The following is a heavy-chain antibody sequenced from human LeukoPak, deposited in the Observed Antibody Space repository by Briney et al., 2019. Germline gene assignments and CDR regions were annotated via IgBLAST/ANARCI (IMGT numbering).Heavy chain of an antibody. CDR2: IYYSGST. D-gene: IGHD4-17*01. J-gene: IGHJ2*01. CDR3: ARGTVTTYRYFDL. CDR1: GGSISSSSYY. Sequence: PSETLSLTCTVSGGSISSSSYYWGWIRQPPGKGLEWIGSIYYSGSTYYNPSLKSRVTISVDTSKNQFSLKLNSVTAADTAVYYCARGTVTTYRYFDLWGRGTLVTVSS. V-gene: IGHV4-39*07.